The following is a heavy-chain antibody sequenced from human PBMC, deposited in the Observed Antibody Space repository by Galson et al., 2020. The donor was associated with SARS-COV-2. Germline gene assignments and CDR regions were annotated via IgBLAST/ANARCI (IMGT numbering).Heavy chain of an antibody. CDR2: IYYSGSA. J-gene: IGHJ4*02. V-gene: IGHV4-31*03. CDR3: ARVVSRSSWRFDY. Sequence: SETLSLTCTVSGGSISSGGYYWSWIRQHPGKGLEWIGYIYYSGSAYYNPSLKSRVTISVDTSKNQFSLKLSSVTAADTAVYYCARVVSRSSWRFDYWGQGTLVTVSS. D-gene: IGHD6-13*01. CDR1: GGSISSGGYY.